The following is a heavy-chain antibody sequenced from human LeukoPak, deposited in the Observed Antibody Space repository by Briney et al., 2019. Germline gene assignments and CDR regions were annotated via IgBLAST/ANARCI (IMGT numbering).Heavy chain of an antibody. Sequence: GGSLRLSCAASGFTFSSYAMHWVRQAPGKGLEWVAVISKDGSDKKYADSVKGRFIISRDNSRNTLYLQMNSLRAEDTAVYYCVSFYETYWGRGTLVTVSS. CDR1: GFTFSSYA. CDR3: VSFYETY. J-gene: IGHJ4*02. V-gene: IGHV3-30*04. D-gene: IGHD2/OR15-2a*01. CDR2: ISKDGSDK.